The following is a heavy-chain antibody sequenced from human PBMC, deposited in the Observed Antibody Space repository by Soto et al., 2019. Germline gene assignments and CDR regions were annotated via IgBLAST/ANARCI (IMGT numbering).Heavy chain of an antibody. V-gene: IGHV3-64*01. Sequence: EVQLVESGGGLVQPGGSLRLSCVASGFRFSSYAMHWVRQAPGKGLEYVSAISSNGGSTYYANSVKGRFSISRDDSKNTLYLQAGSLRAEDMAVYYCAREGAYETDDGFDIWGQGTMVTVSS. CDR3: AREGAYETDDGFDI. CDR1: GFRFSSYA. CDR2: ISSNGGST. D-gene: IGHD5-12*01. J-gene: IGHJ3*02.